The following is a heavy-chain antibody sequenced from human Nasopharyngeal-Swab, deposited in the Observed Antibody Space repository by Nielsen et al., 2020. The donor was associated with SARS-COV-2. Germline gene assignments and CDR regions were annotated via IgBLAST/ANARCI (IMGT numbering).Heavy chain of an antibody. D-gene: IGHD2-15*01. Sequence: VRQAPGKGLEWIGEIYHSGSTNYNPSLKSRVTISVDKSKNQFSLKLSSVTAADTAVYYCARARGYCSGGSCWPPGWFDPWGQGTLVTVSS. J-gene: IGHJ5*02. V-gene: IGHV4-4*02. CDR3: ARARGYCSGGSCWPPGWFDP. CDR2: IYHSGST.